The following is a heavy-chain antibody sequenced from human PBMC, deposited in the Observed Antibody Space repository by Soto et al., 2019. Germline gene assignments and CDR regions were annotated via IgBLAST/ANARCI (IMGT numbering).Heavy chain of an antibody. CDR1: GGSISSGGYS. J-gene: IGHJ4*02. V-gene: IGHV4-30-2*01. D-gene: IGHD2-15*01. Sequence: QLQLQESGSGLVKPSQTLSLTCTVSGGSISSGGYSWSWIRQPPGKGLEWIAYIYYGGITYYNPSLKSRVTISLDGSKNQFSLKLNSVTAADTAVYYCARGTGGEFDYWGQGILLTVSS. CDR2: IYYGGIT. CDR3: ARGTGGEFDY.